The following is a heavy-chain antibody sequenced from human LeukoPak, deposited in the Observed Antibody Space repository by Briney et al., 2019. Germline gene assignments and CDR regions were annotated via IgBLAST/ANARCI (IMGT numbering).Heavy chain of an antibody. V-gene: IGHV4-39*01. J-gene: IGHJ4*02. CDR2: IYYSGST. D-gene: IGHD3-22*01. CDR3: ASLFYDSSGYYFDY. CDR1: GGSISSGGYY. Sequence: PSETLSLTCTVSGGSISSGGYYWSWIRQPPGKGLEWIGSIYYSGSTYYNPSLKSRVTISVDTSKNQFSLKLSSVTAADTAVYYCASLFYDSSGYYFDYWGQGTLVTVSS.